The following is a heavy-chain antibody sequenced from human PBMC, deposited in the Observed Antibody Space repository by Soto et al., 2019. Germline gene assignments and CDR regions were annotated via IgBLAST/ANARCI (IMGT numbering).Heavy chain of an antibody. CDR2: IKQDESEI. D-gene: IGHD3-3*01. CDR3: AAVITIWSLDF. J-gene: IGHJ3*01. V-gene: IGHV3-7*01. Sequence: EVQLVESGGGLVQPGGSLRLSCAASGFPFSNFWMSWVRQTPGKGLEWVAKIKQDESEIYYAGSVRGRFTISRDNAKNSLYLQMNSLRIEDTAVYYCAAVITIWSLDFWGPGTMVTVSS. CDR1: GFPFSNFW.